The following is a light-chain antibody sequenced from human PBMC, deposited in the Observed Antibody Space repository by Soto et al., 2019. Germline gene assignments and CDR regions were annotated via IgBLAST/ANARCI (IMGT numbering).Light chain of an antibody. J-gene: IGLJ2*01. CDR3: ASKTTSSTVL. Sequence: QSALTQPASVSGSPGQSITISCTGTSDDVGGYNYVSWYQQHPGKAPKLMIFEVNNRPSGVSNRFSGSKSGDTASLTISGLQAEDEAVYYCASKTTSSTVLFGGGTKLTVL. V-gene: IGLV2-14*01. CDR1: SDDVGGYNY. CDR2: EVN.